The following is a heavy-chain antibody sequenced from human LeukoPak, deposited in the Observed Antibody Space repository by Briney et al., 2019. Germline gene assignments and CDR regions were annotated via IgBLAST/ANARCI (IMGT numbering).Heavy chain of an antibody. CDR2: IIPIFGTA. J-gene: IGHJ4*02. D-gene: IGHD6-19*01. CDR1: GGTFSSYA. V-gene: IGHV1-69*13. CDR3: ARDGSSGWYENYFDY. Sequence: ASVKVSCKASGGTFSSYAISWVRQAPGQGLEWMGGIIPIFGTANYTQKFQGRVTITADESTSTAYMELSSLRSEDTAVYYCARDGSSGWYENYFDYWGQGTLVTVSS.